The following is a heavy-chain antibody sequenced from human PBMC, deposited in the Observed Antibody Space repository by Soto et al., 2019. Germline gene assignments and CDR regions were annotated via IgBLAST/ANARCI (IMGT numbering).Heavy chain of an antibody. J-gene: IGHJ5*02. D-gene: IGHD6-19*01. V-gene: IGHV1-8*01. CDR3: ARGGIVVAGTRDGWFDP. Sequence: QVQLVQSGAEVKKPGASVKVSCKASGYTFTSYDINWVRQATGQGLEWMGWMNPNSGNTGYAQKFQGRVTMPRNTSISTAYMELSSLRSEDTAMYYCARGGIVVAGTRDGWFDPWGQGTLVTVSS. CDR1: GYTFTSYD. CDR2: MNPNSGNT.